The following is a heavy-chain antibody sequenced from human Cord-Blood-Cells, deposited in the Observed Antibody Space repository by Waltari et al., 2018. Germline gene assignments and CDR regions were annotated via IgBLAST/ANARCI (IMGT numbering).Heavy chain of an antibody. CDR1: GVPFSSYS. D-gene: IGHD2-2*02. CDR3: ARSYCSSTSCYTGFDY. J-gene: IGHJ4*02. CDR2: IIPIVGTA. V-gene: IGHV1-69*01. Sequence: QVQLVQSGAEVKKPGSSVKVSCKASGVPFSSYSISWVCLAPGQGLEWMGGIIPIVGTANYAQKFQGRVTITADESTSTAYMELSSLRSEDTAVYYCARSYCSSTSCYTGFDYWGQGTLVTVSS.